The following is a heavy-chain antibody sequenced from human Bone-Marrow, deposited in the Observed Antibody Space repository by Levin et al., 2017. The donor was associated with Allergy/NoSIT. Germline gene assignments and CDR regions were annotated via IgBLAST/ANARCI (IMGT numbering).Heavy chain of an antibody. V-gene: IGHV3-30*18. CDR3: AKDWTTETGRPQEPSH. D-gene: IGHD4-11*01. Sequence: GESLKISCAASGFTFNKYGMHWVRQAPGKGLQWVAVVSYDGISKYYADSVRGRFTVSRDNSKNTLYVQMNSLRDEDTGVYYCAKDWTTETGRPQEPSHWGQGTLVTVSS. CDR2: VSYDGISK. CDR1: GFTFNKYG. J-gene: IGHJ4*02.